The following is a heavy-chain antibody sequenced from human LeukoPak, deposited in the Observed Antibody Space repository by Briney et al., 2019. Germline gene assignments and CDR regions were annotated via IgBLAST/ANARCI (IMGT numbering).Heavy chain of an antibody. CDR1: GYTFIGYY. Sequence: ASVTVSCKASGYTFIGYYMHWVRQAPGQGLEWMGWINPNSGGTKYAQKFQGRVTMTRDTSIGTAYMELSRLRSDDTAVYYCAREAETTLNWFDPWGQGTLVTVSS. CDR3: AREAETTLNWFDP. D-gene: IGHD1-1*01. J-gene: IGHJ5*02. CDR2: INPNSGGT. V-gene: IGHV1-2*02.